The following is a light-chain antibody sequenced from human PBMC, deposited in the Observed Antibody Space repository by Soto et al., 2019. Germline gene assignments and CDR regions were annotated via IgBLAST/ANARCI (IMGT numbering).Light chain of an antibody. Sequence: AIRMTQSPSSFSASTGDRVTITCRASQGISGYLAWYQQKPGKAPKLLIYAASTLQSGVPSRFSGSGSGTDFTLTISCLQSEDFATYYCQQYYSYPPTFGGGTKVEIK. CDR1: QGISGY. V-gene: IGKV1-8*01. CDR3: QQYYSYPPT. J-gene: IGKJ4*01. CDR2: AAS.